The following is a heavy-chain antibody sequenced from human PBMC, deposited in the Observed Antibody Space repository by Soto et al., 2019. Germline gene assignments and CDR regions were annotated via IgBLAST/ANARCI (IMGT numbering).Heavy chain of an antibody. J-gene: IGHJ6*01. CDR1: GFIFSSFW. V-gene: IGHV3-74*03. CDR2: INGAGASL. CDR3: AREGSLGLDV. Sequence: EVRLEEAGGGLVQPGGSLRVSCSGSGFIFSSFWMHWVRQGPGKGLEWVSRINGAGASLAYADSVKGRFSISRDNVKKTLHLQMNSLGADDTAVYFCAREGSLGLDVWGRGTTVTVSS. D-gene: IGHD3-10*01.